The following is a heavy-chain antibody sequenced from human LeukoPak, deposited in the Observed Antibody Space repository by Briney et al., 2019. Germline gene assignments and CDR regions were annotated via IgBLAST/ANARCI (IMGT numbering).Heavy chain of an antibody. CDR2: ISSNGGST. CDR1: GFTFSSYA. J-gene: IGHJ4*02. V-gene: IGHV3-64*01. CDR3: ARGRYCSSTSCFDY. D-gene: IGHD2-2*01. Sequence: GGSLRLSCAASGFTFSSYAMHWVRQAPGKGLEYVSAISSNGGSTYYANSVKGRFTISRDNSKNTLYLQMGSLRAEDMAVYYCARGRYCSSTSCFDYWGQGTLVTVSS.